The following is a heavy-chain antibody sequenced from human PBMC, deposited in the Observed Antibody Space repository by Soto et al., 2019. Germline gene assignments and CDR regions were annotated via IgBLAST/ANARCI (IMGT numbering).Heavy chain of an antibody. J-gene: IGHJ6*02. CDR3: AVRVYAPTDYDYYGMDV. CDR1: GYTFTSYD. V-gene: IGHV1-8*01. D-gene: IGHD2-8*01. Sequence: QVQRVQSGAEVKKPGASVKVSCKASGYTFTSYDINWVRQPTGQGLEWMGWMNPNSGNTGYAQKFQGRVTMTRNTSLSTAYMELSSLRSEDTAVYYCAVRVYAPTDYDYYGMDVWGQGTTVTVS. CDR2: MNPNSGNT.